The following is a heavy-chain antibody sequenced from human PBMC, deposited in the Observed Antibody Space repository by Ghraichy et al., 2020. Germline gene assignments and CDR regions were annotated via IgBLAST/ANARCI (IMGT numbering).Heavy chain of an antibody. Sequence: SLNISCAVSGGSISGGYSWSWIRQPPGKGLEWIGYIYDSGSTYYNPSLRSRVSISIDTSKNQFSLKLNSVTAADTAVYYCARVGYYDGSAYYWGQGTPVTVSS. J-gene: IGHJ4*02. V-gene: IGHV4-30-4*07. CDR1: GGSISGGYS. CDR2: IYDSGST. CDR3: ARVGYYDGSAYY. D-gene: IGHD3-22*01.